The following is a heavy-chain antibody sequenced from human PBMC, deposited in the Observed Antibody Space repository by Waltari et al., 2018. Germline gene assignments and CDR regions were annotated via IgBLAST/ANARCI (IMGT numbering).Heavy chain of an antibody. D-gene: IGHD5-18*01. J-gene: IGHJ4*02. CDR3: AVNLPDTAMVTGYFDY. CDR2: INPNSGGT. V-gene: IGHV1-2*02. Sequence: QVQLVQSGVEVKKPGASVKVSCKASGYTFTGYYMHWVRQAPGQGLEWMGWINPNSGGTNYAQKFQGRVTMTRDTSISTAYMELSRLRSDDTAVYYCAVNLPDTAMVTGYFDYWGQGTLVTVSS. CDR1: GYTFTGYY.